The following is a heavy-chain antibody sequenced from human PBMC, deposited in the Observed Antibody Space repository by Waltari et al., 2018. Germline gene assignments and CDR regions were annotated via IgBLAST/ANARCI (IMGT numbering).Heavy chain of an antibody. J-gene: IGHJ4*02. Sequence: QVQLQESGPGLVKPSETLSLTCTVSGGSISSYYWSWIRQPPGKGLEWIGYIDSSGSTNYNPSLKSRVIISVDTSKNQCSLKVRSMTAADTAVYYCARDRGYQDYWGQGTLVTVSS. CDR1: GGSISSYY. D-gene: IGHD3-10*01. CDR2: IDSSGST. CDR3: ARDRGYQDY. V-gene: IGHV4-59*01.